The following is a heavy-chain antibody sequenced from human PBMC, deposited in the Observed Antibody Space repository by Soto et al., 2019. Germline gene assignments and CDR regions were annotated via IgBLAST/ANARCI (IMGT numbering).Heavy chain of an antibody. Sequence: PSETLSLTCAVSGGSISSGGYSWSWLRHPPEKGLELIGYIYHSGSSYYIPSLKSRVTISIDRSKNQFPLKLSSVTAADTAVYYCSRALIGYVKTTVTTVYFDFGSQGSLVTGSA. V-gene: IGHV4-30-2*01. D-gene: IGHD4-17*01. J-gene: IGHJ4*02. CDR2: IYHSGSS. CDR1: GGSISSGGYS. CDR3: SRALIGYVKTTVTTVYFDF.